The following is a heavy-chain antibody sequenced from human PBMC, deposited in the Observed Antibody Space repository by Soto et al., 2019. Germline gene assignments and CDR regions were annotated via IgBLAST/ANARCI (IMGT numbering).Heavy chain of an antibody. CDR1: GASISGFY. J-gene: IGHJ5*02. CDR3: VRDGTKTLRDWFDP. CDR2: IYATGTT. Sequence: PSETLSLTCTVSGASISGFYWSWIRKSAGKGLEWIGRIYATGTTDYNPSLKSRVMMSVDTSKKQFSLKLRSVTAADTAVYYCVRDGTKTLRDWFDPWGQGISVTVST. D-gene: IGHD1-1*01. V-gene: IGHV4-4*07.